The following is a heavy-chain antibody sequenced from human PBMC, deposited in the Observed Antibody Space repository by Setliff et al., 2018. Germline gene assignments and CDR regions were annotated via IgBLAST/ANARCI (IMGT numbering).Heavy chain of an antibody. J-gene: IGHJ4*02. CDR3: ANHNPARRALNGTPLDN. D-gene: IGHD3-9*01. CDR2: ITGNGNSL. Sequence: GSLRLSCAASGFTFSTYALSWVRQAPGKGPEWVSTITGNGNSLYYADSVKGRFIVSRDNSKNTMYLQLRSLRADDTAIYYCANHNPARRALNGTPLDNWGQGTLVTVSS. CDR1: GFTFSTYA. V-gene: IGHV3-23*01.